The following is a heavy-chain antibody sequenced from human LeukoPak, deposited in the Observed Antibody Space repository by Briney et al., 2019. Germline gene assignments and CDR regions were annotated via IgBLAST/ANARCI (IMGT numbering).Heavy chain of an antibody. J-gene: IGHJ3*01. CDR2: IYYSGST. V-gene: IGHV4-30-4*01. D-gene: IGHD3-22*01. CDR1: GGSISSGDYY. Sequence: SETLSLTCTVSGGSISSGDYYWSWIRQPPGKGLEWIGYIYYSGSTYYNPSLKSRVTISVDTSKNQFSLKLSSVTAAGTAVYYCARDRVYYDSSGYVPLLTPGRVWGQGTMVTVSS. CDR3: ARDRVYYDSSGYVPLLTPGRV.